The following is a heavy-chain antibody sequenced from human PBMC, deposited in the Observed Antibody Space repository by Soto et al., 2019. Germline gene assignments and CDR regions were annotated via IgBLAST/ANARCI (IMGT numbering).Heavy chain of an antibody. Sequence: EVQLVESGGGLIQPGGSLRLSCAASGFTVSSNYMSWVRQAPGKGLEWVSVIYSGGSTYYADSVKGRFTISRDNSKNTLYLQMNSLRAEDTAVYYCARDHGDGYIDWYFDLWGRGTLVTVSS. CDR2: IYSGGST. J-gene: IGHJ2*01. D-gene: IGHD5-12*01. V-gene: IGHV3-53*01. CDR1: GFTVSSNY. CDR3: ARDHGDGYIDWYFDL.